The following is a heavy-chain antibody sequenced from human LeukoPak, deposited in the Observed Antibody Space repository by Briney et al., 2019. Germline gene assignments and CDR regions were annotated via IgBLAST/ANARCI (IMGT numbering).Heavy chain of an antibody. CDR1: GGSVSSGSYF. J-gene: IGHJ4*02. D-gene: IGHD5-24*01. Sequence: SETLSLTCTVSGGSVSSGSYFWTWIRQSPGKRLEYVGYIYDSGRTNYNPSLKSRVTISVDTSKNQFSLKLSSVTAADTAVYYCARGRDGYIFDYWGQGTLVTVSS. CDR2: IYDSGRT. CDR3: ARGRDGYIFDY. V-gene: IGHV4-61*01.